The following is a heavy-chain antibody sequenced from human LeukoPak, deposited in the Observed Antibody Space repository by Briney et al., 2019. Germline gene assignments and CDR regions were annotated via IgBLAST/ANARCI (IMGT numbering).Heavy chain of an antibody. D-gene: IGHD3-16*01. CDR1: GFIFDDYT. J-gene: IGHJ3*02. Sequence: GGSLRLSCAASGFIFDDYTMHWVRQAPGKGLEWVSGITWNSDSIDYADSVKGRFTISRDNAKNSLYLQMNSLRTEDTALYYCAKGTWGNPFDIWGQGTMVTVSS. CDR3: AKGTWGNPFDI. CDR2: ITWNSDSI. V-gene: IGHV3-9*01.